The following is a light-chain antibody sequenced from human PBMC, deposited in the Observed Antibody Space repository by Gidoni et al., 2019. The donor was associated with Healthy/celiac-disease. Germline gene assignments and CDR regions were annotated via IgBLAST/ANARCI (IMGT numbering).Light chain of an antibody. Sequence: IQMTQSPSTLAASVGDRVTITCRDSQSISSWLAWYQQNPGEAPKLLIYKASSLESGVPSRFSGSGSGTEFTLTISSLQPDDFATYYCQQYNSYGTFGQGPKVEIK. V-gene: IGKV1-5*03. CDR3: QQYNSYGT. CDR2: KAS. J-gene: IGKJ1*01. CDR1: QSISSW.